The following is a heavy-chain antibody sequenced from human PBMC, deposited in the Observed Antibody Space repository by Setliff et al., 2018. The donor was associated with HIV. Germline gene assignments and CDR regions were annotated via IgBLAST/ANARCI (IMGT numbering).Heavy chain of an antibody. J-gene: IGHJ6*01. D-gene: IGHD3-3*01. V-gene: IGHV4-31*03. CDR3: ARGTYYDFWSDYGGAAFEI. CDR2: IYYSGST. Sequence: PSETLSLTCTVSGGSISSSGYYWSWIRQHPGKGLEWIGYIYYSGSTYYNPSLKSRVTISIDTSKNQFSLKLTSVTAADTAVYSCARGTYYDFWSDYGGAAFEIWGQGTKVTVSS. CDR1: GGSISSSGYY.